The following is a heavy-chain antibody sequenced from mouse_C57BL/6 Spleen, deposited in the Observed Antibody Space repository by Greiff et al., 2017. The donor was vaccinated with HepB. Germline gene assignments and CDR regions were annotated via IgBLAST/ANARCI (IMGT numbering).Heavy chain of an antibody. CDR2: INPNNGGT. J-gene: IGHJ4*01. CDR1: GYTFTDYY. D-gene: IGHD1-1*01. V-gene: IGHV1-26*01. CDR3: ARGSSPWYYAMDY. Sequence: VQLQQSGPELVKPGASVKISCKASGYTFTDYYMNWVKQSHGKSLEWIGDINPNNGGTSYNQKFKGKATLTVDKSSSTAYMELRSLTSEDSAVYYCARGSSPWYYAMDYWGQGTSVTVSS.